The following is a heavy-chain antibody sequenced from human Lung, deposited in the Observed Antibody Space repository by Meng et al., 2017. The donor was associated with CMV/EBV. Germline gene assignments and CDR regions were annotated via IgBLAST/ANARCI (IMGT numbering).Heavy chain of an antibody. J-gene: IGHJ5*02. Sequence: SXTXSLXCNISGDSMANFYWTWIRQPPGKGLEWVGSVFHTGDTKYNSSLKGRLTLSVDTSRKQVSLRLVSLNTADTATYYCARGRSCVDGVCYDDHNYFGPWXPGNLV. CDR1: GDSMANFY. D-gene: IGHD2-21*02. CDR3: ARGRSCVDGVCYDDHNYFGP. V-gene: IGHV4-59*01. CDR2: VFHTGDT.